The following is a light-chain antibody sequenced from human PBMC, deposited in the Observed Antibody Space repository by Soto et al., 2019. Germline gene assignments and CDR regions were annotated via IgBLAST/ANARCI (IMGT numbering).Light chain of an antibody. CDR1: SSDVGTYNL. CDR2: EDN. Sequence: QSALTQPASVSGSPGQSITISCTGTSSDVGTYNLVSWYQQHPGKAPKLMIYEDNKRPSGVSNRFSGSNSDNTASLTISGLQAEDEADYYCCSYAGSNTDVVFGGGTKLTVL. V-gene: IGLV2-23*01. CDR3: CSYAGSNTDVV. J-gene: IGLJ2*01.